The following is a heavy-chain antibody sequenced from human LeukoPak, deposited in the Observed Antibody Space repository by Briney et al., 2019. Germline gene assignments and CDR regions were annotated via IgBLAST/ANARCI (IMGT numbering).Heavy chain of an antibody. Sequence: GGSLRLSCAASGFTFSSYSMNWVRQAPGKGLGWVSSISSSSSYIYYAGSVKGRFTISRDNAKNSPYLQMNSLRAEDTAVYYCARTYSGSYLAPDYWGQGTLVTVSS. J-gene: IGHJ4*02. CDR1: GFTFSSYS. V-gene: IGHV3-21*01. CDR2: ISSSSSYI. D-gene: IGHD1-26*01. CDR3: ARTYSGSYLAPDY.